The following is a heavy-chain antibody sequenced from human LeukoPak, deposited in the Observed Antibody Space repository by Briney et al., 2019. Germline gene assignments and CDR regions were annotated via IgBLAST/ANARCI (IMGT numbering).Heavy chain of an antibody. V-gene: IGHV1-2*06. CDR2: INPNSGGT. D-gene: IGHD3-22*01. CDR1: GYTFTAYY. CDR3: ARISRGYYVFDY. Sequence: ASVKVSCKASGYTFTAYYMHWVRQAPGQGLEWMGHINPNSGGTDYAQKFQGRVTMTRDTSISTAYMELSRLRSDDTAVYYCARISRGYYVFDYWGQGTLVTVSS. J-gene: IGHJ4*02.